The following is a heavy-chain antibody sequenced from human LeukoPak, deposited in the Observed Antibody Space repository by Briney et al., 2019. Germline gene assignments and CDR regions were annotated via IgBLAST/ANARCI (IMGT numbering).Heavy chain of an antibody. D-gene: IGHD6-13*01. Sequence: SETLSLTCTVSGGSISSYYWSWIRQPPGKGLEWIGYIYYSGSTNYNPSLKSRVTISVDTSKNQFSLKLSSVTAADTAVYYCAREAAAGRDFQHWGQGTLVTVSS. CDR2: IYYSGST. CDR3: AREAAAGRDFQH. V-gene: IGHV4-59*12. J-gene: IGHJ1*01. CDR1: GGSISSYY.